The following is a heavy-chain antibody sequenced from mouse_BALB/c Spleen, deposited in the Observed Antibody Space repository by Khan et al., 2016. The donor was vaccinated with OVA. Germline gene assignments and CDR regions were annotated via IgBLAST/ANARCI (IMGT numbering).Heavy chain of an antibody. D-gene: IGHD1-1*01. J-gene: IGHJ2*01. CDR3: ARTAYASLGY. Sequence: EVQLQQSGPELVKPGASVKIPCKASGYTFIDYNMDWVKQSHGKSLEWIGDINPNHRGTFYNQKFKGKAILTVDKSSSTAYMELRSLTSEDTAVYYCARTAYASLGYWGQGTTLTVSS. CDR1: GYTFIDYN. CDR2: INPNHRGT. V-gene: IGHV1-18*01.